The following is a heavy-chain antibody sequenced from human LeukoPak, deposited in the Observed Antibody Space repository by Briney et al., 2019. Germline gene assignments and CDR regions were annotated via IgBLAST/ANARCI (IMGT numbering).Heavy chain of an antibody. Sequence: SETRSLTCAVYGGSFSGYYWSWIRQPPGKGLEWIGEINHSGSTNYNPSLKSRVTISVDTSKNQFSLKLSSVTAADTAVYYCARFRYYFDYWGQGTLVTVSS. J-gene: IGHJ4*02. V-gene: IGHV4-34*01. CDR1: GGSFSGYY. CDR3: ARFRYYFDY. CDR2: INHSGST. D-gene: IGHD3-10*01.